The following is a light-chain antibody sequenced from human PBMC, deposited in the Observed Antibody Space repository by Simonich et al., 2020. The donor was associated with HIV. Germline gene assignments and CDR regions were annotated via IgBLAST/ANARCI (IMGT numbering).Light chain of an antibody. J-gene: IGKJ5*01. CDR1: QSLLSNNKNY. Sequence: DIVMTQSPDSLPVSLGERATINCKSSQSLLSNNKNYLAWYQQKPGQPPKLLVYWASTRESGVPDRFSGSGSGTDFTLTISSLQAEDVAVYYCQQYYSTPITFGQGTRLEIK. V-gene: IGKV4-1*01. CDR3: QQYYSTPIT. CDR2: WAS.